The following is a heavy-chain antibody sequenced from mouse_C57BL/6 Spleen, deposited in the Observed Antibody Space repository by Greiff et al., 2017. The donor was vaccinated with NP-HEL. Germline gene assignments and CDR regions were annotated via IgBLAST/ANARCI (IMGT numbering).Heavy chain of an antibody. CDR1: GYTFTDYE. D-gene: IGHD1-1*01. CDR3: TMYYYGSSYDWFAY. V-gene: IGHV1-15*01. Sequence: QVQLQQSGAELVRPGASVTLSCKASGYTFTDYEMHWVKQTPVHGLEWIGAIDPETGGTAYNQKFKGKAILTADKSSSTAYMELRSLTSEGSAVYYCTMYYYGSSYDWFAYWGQGTLVTVSA. CDR2: IDPETGGT. J-gene: IGHJ3*01.